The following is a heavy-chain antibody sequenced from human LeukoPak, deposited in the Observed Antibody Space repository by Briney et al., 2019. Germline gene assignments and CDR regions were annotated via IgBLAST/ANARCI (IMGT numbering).Heavy chain of an antibody. CDR1: GFTFDDYA. J-gene: IGHJ4*02. Sequence: GGSLRLSCAASGFTFDDYAMHWVRQAPGKGLEWVSGTSWNSGSIGYADSVKGRFTISRDNAKNSLYLQMNSLRAEDMALYYCAKDIRYYYDSSGYYDYWGQGTLVTVSS. CDR3: AKDIRYYYDSSGYYDY. D-gene: IGHD3-22*01. CDR2: TSWNSGSI. V-gene: IGHV3-9*03.